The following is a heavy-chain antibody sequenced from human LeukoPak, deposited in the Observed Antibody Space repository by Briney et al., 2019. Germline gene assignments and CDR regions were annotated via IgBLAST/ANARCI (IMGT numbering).Heavy chain of an antibody. CDR2: IYYSGSI. J-gene: IGHJ5*02. CDR3: ARTPSTMVRGVLNWFDP. V-gene: IGHV4-31*03. CDR1: GRSISSGGYY. Sequence: SQTLSLTCTVSGRSISSGGYYWSRIRQHPGRGLEWIGYIYYSGSIYYNPSLKSRVTISVDTSKNQFSLKLSSVTGADTAVYYCARTPSTMVRGVLNWFDPWGQGTLVTVSS. D-gene: IGHD3-10*01.